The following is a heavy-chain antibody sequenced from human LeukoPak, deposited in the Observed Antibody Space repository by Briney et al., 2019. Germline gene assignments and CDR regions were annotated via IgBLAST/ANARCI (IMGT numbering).Heavy chain of an antibody. CDR1: GFAVSSNY. V-gene: IGHV3-53*01. J-gene: IGHJ4*02. CDR3: ARNGYTRGWYRN. Sequence: GGSLRLSCAASGFAVSSNYMSWVRQAPGKGLEWVSTIYSGGSTYYADSVKGRFTISRDISKNTLYLQMNSLRGEDTAEYYCARNGYTRGWYRNWGQGTLVTVS. D-gene: IGHD6-19*01. CDR2: IYSGGST.